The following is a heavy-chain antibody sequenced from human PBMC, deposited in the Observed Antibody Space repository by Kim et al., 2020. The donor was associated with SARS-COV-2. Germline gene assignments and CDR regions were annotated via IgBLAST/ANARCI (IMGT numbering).Heavy chain of an antibody. J-gene: IGHJ4*02. CDR3: AVEHDY. CDR2: PTSGGT. Sequence: PTSGGTNYAQKFQGRVTMTRDTSISTAYMELSRLRSDDTAVYYCAVEHDYWGQGTLVTVSS. V-gene: IGHV1-2*02.